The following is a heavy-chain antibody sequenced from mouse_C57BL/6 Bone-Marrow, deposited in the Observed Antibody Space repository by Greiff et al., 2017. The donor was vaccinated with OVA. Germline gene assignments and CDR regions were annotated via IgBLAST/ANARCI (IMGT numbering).Heavy chain of an antibody. D-gene: IGHD2-2*01. CDR1: GYTFTSYW. V-gene: IGHV1-53*01. CDR2: INPSNGGT. CDR3: ARSRGYVRTWFAY. Sequence: QVQLQQPGTELVKPGASVKLSCKASGYTFTSYWMHWVKQRPGQGLEWIGNINPSNGGTNYNEKFKSKATLTVDKSSSTAYMQLSSLTSEDSAVYYGARSRGYVRTWFAYWGQGTLVTVSA. J-gene: IGHJ3*01.